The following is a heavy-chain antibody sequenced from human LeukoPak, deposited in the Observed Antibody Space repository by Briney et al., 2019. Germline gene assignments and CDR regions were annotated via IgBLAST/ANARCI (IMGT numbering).Heavy chain of an antibody. CDR2: ISSSSSYI. D-gene: IGHD3-9*01. Sequence: GGSLRLSCAASGFTFSSYSMIWVRQAPGKGLEWVSSISSSSSYIYYADSVKGRFTISRDNAKNSLYLQMNSLRAEDTAVYYCARDGMDDILTDWGQGTLVTVSS. CDR1: GFTFSSYS. V-gene: IGHV3-21*01. CDR3: ARDGMDDILTD. J-gene: IGHJ4*02.